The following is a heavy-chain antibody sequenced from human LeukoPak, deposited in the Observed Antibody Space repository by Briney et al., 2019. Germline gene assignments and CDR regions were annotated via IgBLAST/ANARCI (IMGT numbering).Heavy chain of an antibody. CDR1: GFTFSSYA. Sequence: GGSLRLSCAASGFTFSSYAMHWVRQAPGKGLEWVAVIWYDGSNKYYADSVKGRFTISRDNSKNTLYLQMNSLRAEDTAVYYCARGRVRLDNYDFWSGYYRVDYMDVWGKGTTATVSS. D-gene: IGHD3-3*01. CDR2: IWYDGSNK. V-gene: IGHV3-33*08. J-gene: IGHJ6*03. CDR3: ARGRVRLDNYDFWSGYYRVDYMDV.